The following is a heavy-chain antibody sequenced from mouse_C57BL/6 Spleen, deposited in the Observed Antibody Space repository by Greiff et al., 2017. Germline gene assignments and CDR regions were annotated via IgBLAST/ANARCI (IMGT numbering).Heavy chain of an antibody. J-gene: IGHJ1*03. CDR2: IRSKSSNYAT. D-gene: IGHD1-1*01. Sequence: EVQVVESGGGLVQPKGSLKLSCAASGFTFNTYAMHWVRQAPGKGLEWVARIRSKSSNYATYYADSVKDRFTISRDDSQSMLYLQMNNLKTEDTAMYYCVGEGAYYYGSRGYFDVWGTGTTVTVSS. V-gene: IGHV10-3*01. CDR1: GFTFNTYA. CDR3: VGEGAYYYGSRGYFDV.